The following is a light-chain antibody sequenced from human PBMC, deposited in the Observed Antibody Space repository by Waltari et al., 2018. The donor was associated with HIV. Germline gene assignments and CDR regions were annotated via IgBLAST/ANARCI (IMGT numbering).Light chain of an antibody. CDR2: DAS. CDR3: QQYGSSPWT. Sequence: EIVLTQSPGTLSLSPGDRATLSCRASQSVISNYLAWYQKQSGQAPRLLIYDASSRASGIPDRFSGSGSGTDFTLTISRLGAEDFAVYHCQQYGSSPWTFGQGTKVEIK. V-gene: IGKV3-20*01. J-gene: IGKJ1*01. CDR1: QSVISNY.